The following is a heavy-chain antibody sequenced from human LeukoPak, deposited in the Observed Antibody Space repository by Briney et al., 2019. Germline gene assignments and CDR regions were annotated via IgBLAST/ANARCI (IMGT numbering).Heavy chain of an antibody. CDR1: GITFSSYP. CDR3: AKEGSSGWIPTRHFDH. J-gene: IGHJ4*02. Sequence: GGSLRLSCAASGITFSSYPMTWVRQAPGKGLEWVSTISGSGGSTYYADSVKGRFTISRDNAKNTLSLQMSSLRAEDTAVYYCAKEGSSGWIPTRHFDHWGLGTLVTASS. CDR2: ISGSGGST. V-gene: IGHV3-23*01. D-gene: IGHD6-19*01.